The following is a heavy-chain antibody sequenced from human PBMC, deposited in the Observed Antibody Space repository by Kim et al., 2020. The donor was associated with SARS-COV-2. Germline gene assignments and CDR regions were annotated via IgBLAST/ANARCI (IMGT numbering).Heavy chain of an antibody. J-gene: IGHJ5*02. Sequence: SVKVSCKASGGTFSSYAISWVRQAPGQGLEWMGGIIPIFGTANYAQKFQGRVTITADESTSTAYMELSSLRSEDTAVYYYARGTYYDILTGPANWFDPWGQGTLVTVSS. CDR2: IIPIFGTA. CDR1: GGTFSSYA. D-gene: IGHD3-9*01. CDR3: ARGTYYDILTGPANWFDP. V-gene: IGHV1-69*13.